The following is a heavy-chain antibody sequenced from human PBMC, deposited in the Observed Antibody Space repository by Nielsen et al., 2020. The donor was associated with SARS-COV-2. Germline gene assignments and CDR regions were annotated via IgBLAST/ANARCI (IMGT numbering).Heavy chain of an antibody. CDR2: ISGSGGST. Sequence: GGSLRLSCAASGFTFSSYAMSWVRQAPGKGLEWVSAISGSGGSTYYADSVKGRFTISRDNSKNTLYLQMNSLRAEDTAVYYCASQARSYYYYGMDVWGQGTTVTVSS. CDR1: GFTFSSYA. J-gene: IGHJ6*02. CDR3: ASQARSYYYYGMDV. D-gene: IGHD1-1*01. V-gene: IGHV3-23*01.